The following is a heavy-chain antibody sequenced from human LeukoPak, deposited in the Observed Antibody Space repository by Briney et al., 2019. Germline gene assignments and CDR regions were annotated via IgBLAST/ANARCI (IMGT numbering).Heavy chain of an antibody. CDR1: GGSFSGYY. Sequence: PSETLSLTCAVYGGSFSGYYWSWIRQPPGKGLEWIGEINHSGCTNYNPSLKSRVTISVDTSKNQFSLKLSSVTAADTAVYYCARNHYYDSSGYLPWGQGTLVTVSS. D-gene: IGHD3-22*01. CDR2: INHSGCT. CDR3: ARNHYYDSSGYLP. V-gene: IGHV4-34*01. J-gene: IGHJ5*02.